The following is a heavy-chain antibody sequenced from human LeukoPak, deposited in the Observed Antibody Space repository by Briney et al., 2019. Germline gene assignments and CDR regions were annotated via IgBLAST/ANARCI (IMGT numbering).Heavy chain of an antibody. CDR1: GFTFDDYA. J-gene: IGHJ4*02. Sequence: GRSLRLSCAASGFTFDDYAMHWVRQAPGKGLEWVSGISWNSGSIGYADSVKGRFTISRDNAKNSLYLQMNSLRAEDTAVYYCAKNDDSSGYSLPFDYWGQGTLVTVSS. CDR2: ISWNSGSI. V-gene: IGHV3-9*01. D-gene: IGHD3-22*01. CDR3: AKNDDSSGYSLPFDY.